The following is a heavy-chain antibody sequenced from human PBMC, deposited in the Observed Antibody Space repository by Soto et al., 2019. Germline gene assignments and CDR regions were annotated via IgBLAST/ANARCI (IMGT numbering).Heavy chain of an antibody. CDR1: GGSFNGYY. Sequence: SETLSLTCAVNGGSFNGYYCTFVRHPPFKGLEWIGEINHSGTVDYNPSLKSRVTVSIDTSKKQFSLTLTSVTAADTAVYYCARAGAALVRGSIGGFDYWGQGTLVTVSS. J-gene: IGHJ4*02. D-gene: IGHD3-10*01. V-gene: IGHV4-34*01. CDR3: ARAGAALVRGSIGGFDY. CDR2: INHSGTV.